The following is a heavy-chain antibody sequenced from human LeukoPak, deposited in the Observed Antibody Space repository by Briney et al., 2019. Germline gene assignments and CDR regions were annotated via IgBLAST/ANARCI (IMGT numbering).Heavy chain of an antibody. CDR2: IYYSGST. J-gene: IGHJ4*02. Sequence: SETLSLTCTISGGSISSSSYYWGWIRQPPGKGLEWIGSIYYSGSTYYNPSLKSRVTISVDTSKNQFSLKLSSVTPADTAVYYCARLVYTAMVTAFDYWGQGTLVTVSS. CDR3: ARLVYTAMVTAFDY. CDR1: GGSISSSSYY. D-gene: IGHD5-18*01. V-gene: IGHV4-39*01.